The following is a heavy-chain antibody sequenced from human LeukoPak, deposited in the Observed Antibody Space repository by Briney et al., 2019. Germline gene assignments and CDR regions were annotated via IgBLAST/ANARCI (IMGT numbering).Heavy chain of an antibody. CDR3: AKDSGTVVTPEEYFQH. J-gene: IGHJ1*01. V-gene: IGHV3-30*18. Sequence: GGSLRLSCAASGFTFSSYGMHWVRQAPGKGLEWVAVISYDGSNKYYADSVKGRFTISRHNSKNTLYLQMNSLRAEDTAVYYCAKDSGTVVTPEEYFQHWGQGTLVTVSS. D-gene: IGHD4-23*01. CDR1: GFTFSSYG. CDR2: ISYDGSNK.